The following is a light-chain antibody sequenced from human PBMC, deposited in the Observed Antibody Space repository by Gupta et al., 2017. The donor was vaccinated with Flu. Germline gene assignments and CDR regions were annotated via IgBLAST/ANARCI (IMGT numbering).Light chain of an antibody. CDR1: QSLLYTSNNKHY. J-gene: IGKJ4*01. CDR3: PQYLTAPVT. CDR2: CAA. V-gene: IGKV4-1*01. Sequence: MVMTQSPDSLAVALGERATINCKSSQSLLYTSNNKHYLAWYQQKPGQPPQLLIYCAAPRDSGVPDRFSGSESGTXFTSTIXTLQAEDVAVYYGPQYLTAPVTFGXGNKVEI.